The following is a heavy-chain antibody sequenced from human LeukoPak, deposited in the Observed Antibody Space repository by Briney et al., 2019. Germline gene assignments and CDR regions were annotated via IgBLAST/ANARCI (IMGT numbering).Heavy chain of an antibody. J-gene: IGHJ6*03. CDR1: GGTFSSYA. D-gene: IGHD6-13*01. CDR2: IIPIFGTA. V-gene: IGHV1-69*05. CDR3: AREIRSIAAAGATHYYYYMDV. Sequence: SVKVSCKASGGTFSSYAISWVRQAPGQGLEWMGGIIPIFGTANYAQKFQGRVTITTDESTSTAYMELSSLRSEDTAVYYCAREIRSIAAAGATHYYYYMDVWGKGTTVTVSS.